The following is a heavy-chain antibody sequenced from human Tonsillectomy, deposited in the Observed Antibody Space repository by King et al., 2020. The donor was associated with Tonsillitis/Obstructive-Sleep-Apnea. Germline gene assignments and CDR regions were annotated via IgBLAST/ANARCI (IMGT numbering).Heavy chain of an antibody. J-gene: IGHJ4*02. CDR3: ARGPCPEEGPDY. CDR1: GYTFTGYY. D-gene: IGHD1-14*01. Sequence: VQLVESGAEVKKPGASVKVSCTASGYTFTGYYMHWVRQAPGHGLEWMGWINPNSGGTDYAQKFQGRVTMTRDTSINTAYVELNRLRSDDTAVYYCARGPCPEEGPDYWGQGTLVTVSS. V-gene: IGHV1-2*02. CDR2: INPNSGGT.